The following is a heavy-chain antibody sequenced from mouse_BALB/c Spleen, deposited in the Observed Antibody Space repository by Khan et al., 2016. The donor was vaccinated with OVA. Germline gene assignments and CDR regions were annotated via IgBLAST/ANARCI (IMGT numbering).Heavy chain of an antibody. Sequence: VQLQQSRPELVKPGASMKISCKASGYSFTDYTMNWVKQSHGKNLEWIGLINPYNGFTTYNQKFKGKATLTVHKSSSTAYMELLSLTSEDSAVYYSARGNYYGGNSWFAYWGQGTLVTGSA. CDR3: ARGNYYGGNSWFAY. V-gene: IGHV1-18*01. CDR1: GYSFTDYT. CDR2: INPYNGFT. J-gene: IGHJ3*01. D-gene: IGHD1-1*01.